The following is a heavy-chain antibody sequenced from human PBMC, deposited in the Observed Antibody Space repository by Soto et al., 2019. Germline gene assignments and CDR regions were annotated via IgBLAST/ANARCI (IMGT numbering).Heavy chain of an antibody. CDR1: GYTFNNYV. Sequence: ASVKVSCKASGYTFNNYVIHWVRQAPGQRREWMGWINVDNGNTKYSQKFQGRVTMTRDTSATTAHMELSSLRSEDTAVYYCTRQGGTSYPFDYWGQGXLVTVSS. V-gene: IGHV1-3*01. CDR3: TRQGGTSYPFDY. J-gene: IGHJ4*02. CDR2: INVDNGNT. D-gene: IGHD3-10*01.